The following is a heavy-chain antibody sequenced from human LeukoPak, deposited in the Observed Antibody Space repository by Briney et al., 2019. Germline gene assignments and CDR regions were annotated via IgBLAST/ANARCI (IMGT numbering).Heavy chain of an antibody. CDR1: GYTFINYG. D-gene: IGHD3-22*01. CDR2: ITPYNGNT. CDR3: ARRGVYYYDSSGRANYYFDF. J-gene: IGHJ4*02. Sequence: ASVKVSCKASGYTFINYGINWVRQASGQGLEWVGWITPYNGNTNYAQKLQGRVTITTDTSTSIAYMELRSLRPDDTAMYYCARRGVYYYDSSGRANYYFDFWGQGTLVTVSS. V-gene: IGHV1-18*01.